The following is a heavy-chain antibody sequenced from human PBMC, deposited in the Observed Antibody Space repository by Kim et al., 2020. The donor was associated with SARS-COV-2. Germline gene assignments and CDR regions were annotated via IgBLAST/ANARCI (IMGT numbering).Heavy chain of an antibody. Sequence: GGSLRLSCAASGFTFSSYSMNWVRQAPGKGLEWVSYISSSSSTIYYADSVKGRFTISRDNAKNSLYLQMNSLRAEDTAVYYCARDYYDSSGYWGRGYWGQGTLVTVSS. J-gene: IGHJ4*02. CDR3: ARDYYDSSGYWGRGY. CDR1: GFTFSSYS. D-gene: IGHD3-22*01. V-gene: IGHV3-48*04. CDR2: ISSSSSTI.